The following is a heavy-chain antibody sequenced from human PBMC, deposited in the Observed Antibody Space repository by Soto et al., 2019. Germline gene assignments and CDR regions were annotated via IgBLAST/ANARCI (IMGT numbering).Heavy chain of an antibody. J-gene: IGHJ4*02. D-gene: IGHD6-25*01. Sequence: QVQLVQSEGEVKQPGASVGVSCKASGYTFTSYGISWVRQAPGRGLEWMGWISPNSGDTRYAQNLQGRVTMTTDTSTSTAYMELRSLTSDDTALYYCAREMWTRSGPQNFFDYWGQGALVTVSS. CDR3: AREMWTRSGPQNFFDY. CDR1: GYTFTSYG. CDR2: ISPNSGDT. V-gene: IGHV1-18*01.